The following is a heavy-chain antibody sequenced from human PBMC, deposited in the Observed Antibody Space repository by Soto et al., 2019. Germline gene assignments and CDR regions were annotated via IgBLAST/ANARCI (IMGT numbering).Heavy chain of an antibody. Sequence: ASVKVSCKASGYTFTSYDINWVRQATGQGLEWMGWMNPNSGNTGYAQKFQGRVTMTRNTSISTAYMELSSLRSEDTAVYYCARGFRGSSGAYYYDGMDVWGQGTTVTVSS. D-gene: IGHD3-16*01. J-gene: IGHJ6*02. CDR1: GYTFTSYD. CDR2: MNPNSGNT. V-gene: IGHV1-8*01. CDR3: ARGFRGSSGAYYYDGMDV.